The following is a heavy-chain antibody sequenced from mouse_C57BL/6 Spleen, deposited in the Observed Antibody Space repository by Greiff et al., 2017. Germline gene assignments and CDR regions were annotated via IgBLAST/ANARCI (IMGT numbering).Heavy chain of an antibody. CDR2: INPGSGGT. D-gene: IGHD1-1*01. CDR3: ARGGYYYGIFLDY. V-gene: IGHV1-54*01. J-gene: IGHJ2*01. Sequence: QVQLKESGAELVRPGTSVKVSCKASGYAFTNYLIEWVKQRPGQGLEWIGVINPGSGGTNYNEKFKGKATLTADKSSSTAYMQLSSLTSEDSAVYFCARGGYYYGIFLDYWGQGTTLTVSS. CDR1: GYAFTNYL.